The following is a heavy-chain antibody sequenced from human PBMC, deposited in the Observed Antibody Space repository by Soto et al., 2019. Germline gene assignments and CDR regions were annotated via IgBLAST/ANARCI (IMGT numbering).Heavy chain of an antibody. V-gene: IGHV1-2*02. CDR3: ARDFRGVPIWSSRWYSEFDP. CDR2: INPNSGGT. CDR1: GYTFTGYY. D-gene: IGHD6-13*01. J-gene: IGHJ5*02. Sequence: ASVKVSCKASGYTFTGYYMHWVRQAPGQGLEWMGWINPNSGGTNYAQKFQGRVTMTRDTSISTAYMELSRLRSDDTAVYYCARDFRGVPIWSSRWYSEFDPCGQGTLVTVSS.